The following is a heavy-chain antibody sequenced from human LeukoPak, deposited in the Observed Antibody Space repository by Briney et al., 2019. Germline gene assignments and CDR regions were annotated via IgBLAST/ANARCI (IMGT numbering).Heavy chain of an antibody. CDR3: ARGPYYYDSSGYYEDNWFDP. V-gene: IGHV4-61*02. Sequence: SETLSLTCTVSGGSISSGSYYWSWIRQPAGKGLEWIGRIYTSGSTNYNPSLKSRVTISVDTSKNQFSLKLSSVTAADTAVYYCARGPYYYDSSGYYEDNWFDPWGQGTLVTVSS. J-gene: IGHJ5*02. D-gene: IGHD3-22*01. CDR2: IYTSGST. CDR1: GGSISSGSYY.